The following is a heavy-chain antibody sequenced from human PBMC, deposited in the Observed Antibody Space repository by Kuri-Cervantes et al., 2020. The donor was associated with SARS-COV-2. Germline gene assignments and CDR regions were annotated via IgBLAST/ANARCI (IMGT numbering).Heavy chain of an antibody. V-gene: IGHV3-21*01. CDR1: GFTFSSYS. J-gene: IGHJ5*02. Sequence: GGSLRLSGAASGFTFSSYSMNWVRQAPGKGLEWVSSISSSSSYIYYADSVKGRFTISRDNAKNSLYLQMNSLRAEDTAVYYCARVYSGSYYNWFDPWGQGTLVTVSS. D-gene: IGHD1-26*01. CDR2: ISSSSSYI. CDR3: ARVYSGSYYNWFDP.